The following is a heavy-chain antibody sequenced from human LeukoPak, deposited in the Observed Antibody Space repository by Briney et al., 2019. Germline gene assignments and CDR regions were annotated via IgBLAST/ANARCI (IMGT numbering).Heavy chain of an antibody. J-gene: IGHJ4*02. CDR2: INHSGST. CDR3: ARGARPHGCDY. V-gene: IGHV4-34*01. D-gene: IGHD6-6*01. CDR1: GGSFSGYY. Sequence: SETLSLTCAVYGGSFSGYYWSWIRQPPGKGLEWIGEINHSGSTNYNPSLKSRVTISVDTSKNQFPLKLSSVTAADTAVCYCARGARPHGCDYWGQGTLVTVSS.